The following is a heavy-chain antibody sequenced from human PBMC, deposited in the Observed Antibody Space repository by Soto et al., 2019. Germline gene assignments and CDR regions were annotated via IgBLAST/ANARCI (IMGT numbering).Heavy chain of an antibody. Sequence: EVQLVESGGGLVNPGGSLRLSCAASGITFTYAWMTWVRQAPGRGLEWVGRVKSEAGGGTIDYAAPVKGRFTISRDDSRSMLYLKMNIMNSEDTAVYYCVHVGDLPPTAVFRTWGQGTVVTVSS. V-gene: IGHV3-15*01. CDR2: VKSEAGGGTI. CDR1: GITFTYAW. D-gene: IGHD2-21*02. CDR3: VHVGDLPPTAVFRT. J-gene: IGHJ3*01.